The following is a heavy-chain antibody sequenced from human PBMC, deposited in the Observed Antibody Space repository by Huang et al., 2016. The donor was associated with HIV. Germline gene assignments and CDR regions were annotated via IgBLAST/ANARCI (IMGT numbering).Heavy chain of an antibody. V-gene: IGHV4-34*01. CDR1: GGSFSVDY. CDR2: ITLSGIT. Sequence: QVQLQQWGAGLLKPSETLSLTCAVYGGSFSVDYWSWIRQPPGKGLEWIGQITLSGITNYNPSLKGRVTISVDTSKNQFSLNMSSVTAADTAVYYCARGAVRYFDRGGTRYYGMDVWGQGTTVTVSS. J-gene: IGHJ6*02. CDR3: ARGAVRYFDRGGTRYYGMDV. D-gene: IGHD3-9*01.